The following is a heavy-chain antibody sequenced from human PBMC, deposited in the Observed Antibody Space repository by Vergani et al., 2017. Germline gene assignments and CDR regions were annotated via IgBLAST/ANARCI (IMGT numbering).Heavy chain of an antibody. CDR1: GDAFNKFT. D-gene: IGHD3-3*01. J-gene: IGHJ3*01. CDR3: ARSFCSGSLCYYAFGV. CDR2: IVPVFGLT. Sequence: QVQLVQSGAEVKRPGSPVKVSCKTSGDAFNKFTINWLRQAPGRGLEWMGRIVPVFGLTNYVHKFEGRLTITADSSTATAYMELTSLTSEDTAVYFWARSFCSGSLCYYAFGVWVQGTMITVSS. V-gene: IGHV1-69*02.